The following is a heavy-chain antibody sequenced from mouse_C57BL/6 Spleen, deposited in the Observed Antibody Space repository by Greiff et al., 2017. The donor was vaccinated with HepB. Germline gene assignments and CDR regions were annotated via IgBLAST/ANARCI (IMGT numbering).Heavy chain of an antibody. D-gene: IGHD2-1*01. V-gene: IGHV1-18*01. Sequence: EVKLQESRPELVKPGASVKIPCKASGYTFTDYNMDWVKQSHGKSLEWIGDINPNNGGTIYNQKFKGKATLTVDKSSSTAYMELRSLTSEDTAVYYCARSFYPAWFAYWGQGTLVTVSA. CDR3: ARSFYPAWFAY. CDR2: INPNNGGT. CDR1: GYTFTDYN. J-gene: IGHJ3*01.